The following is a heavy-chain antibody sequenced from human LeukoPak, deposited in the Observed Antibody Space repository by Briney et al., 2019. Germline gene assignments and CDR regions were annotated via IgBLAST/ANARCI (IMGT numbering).Heavy chain of an antibody. V-gene: IGHV1-18*03. CDR3: ERTPHYCSGGSCYFDVFDI. D-gene: IGHD2-15*01. CDR2: IFSYRDNP. CDR1: GYTFTSYY. J-gene: IGHJ3*02. Sequence: ASVKVSCKASGYTFTSYYITWVRQAPGQGLEWMGWIFSYRDNPTYARNLQARVTMNTDTSTSTAYVELRSLRSDDLGVYYCERTPHYCSGGSCYFDVFDIWGQGTMVTVSS.